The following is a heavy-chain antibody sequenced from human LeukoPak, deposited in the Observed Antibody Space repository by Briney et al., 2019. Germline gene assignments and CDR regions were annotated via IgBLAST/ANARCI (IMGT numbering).Heavy chain of an antibody. D-gene: IGHD2-2*01. CDR3: ARERRYCSSTSCPHWFDP. Sequence: SETLSLTYTVSGGSVSSGTYYWSWIRQPPGEGLEWIGYIYYSGSTNYNPSLKSRITISVDTSKNQFSLKLSSVTAADTAVYYCARERRYCSSTSCPHWFDPWGQGTLVTVSS. CDR1: GGSVSSGTYY. V-gene: IGHV4-61*01. J-gene: IGHJ5*02. CDR2: IYYSGST.